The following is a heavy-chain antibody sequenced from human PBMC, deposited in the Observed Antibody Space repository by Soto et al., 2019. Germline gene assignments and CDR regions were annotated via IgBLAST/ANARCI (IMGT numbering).Heavy chain of an antibody. CDR1: GFSLSSYS. Sequence: EVQLLESGGGLVQPGGSLRLSCAASGFSLSSYSTNWVRQAPGTGLEWVSGISDSGGSIYYADSVKGRFTISKDNSENGLFLQQDSLTAEDTAIYYCAKGRGSSYQSALAYWGQGTLVTVSS. J-gene: IGHJ4*02. CDR2: ISDSGGSI. V-gene: IGHV3-23*01. CDR3: AKGRGSSYQSALAY. D-gene: IGHD2-15*01.